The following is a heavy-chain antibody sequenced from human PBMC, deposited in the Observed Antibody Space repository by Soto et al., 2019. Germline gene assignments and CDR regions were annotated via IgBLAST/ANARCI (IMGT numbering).Heavy chain of an antibody. V-gene: IGHV3-23*01. CDR1: GFTFSTYT. D-gene: IGHD6-19*01. CDR2: ISSSGADT. CDR3: ARVQSLAVVY. Sequence: PGGSLRLSCAASGFTFSTYTMRWVRQAPGKGLEWVSTISSSGADTYYADSVKGRFTISRDNSKNTLYLQMNSLRAEDTAIYYCARVQSLAVVYWGQGTLVTVSS. J-gene: IGHJ4*02.